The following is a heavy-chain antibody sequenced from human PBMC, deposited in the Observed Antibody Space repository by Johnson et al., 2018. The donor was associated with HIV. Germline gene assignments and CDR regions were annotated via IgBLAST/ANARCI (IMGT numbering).Heavy chain of an antibody. D-gene: IGHD1-26*01. CDR1: GFTFSNAW. Sequence: VQVVESGGGLVKPGGSLRLSCAASGFTFSNAWMSWVRQAPGKGLEWVGRINSKTDGGTTDYAAPVKGRFTISRADSKNTLYLQMNSLGAEDTAVYYLLYPVGATGRAREEEIAVAGGSAFDIWGQGTMVTVSS. J-gene: IGHJ3*02. CDR3: LYPVGATGRAREEEIAVAGGSAFDI. V-gene: IGHV3-15*01. CDR2: INSKTDGGTT.